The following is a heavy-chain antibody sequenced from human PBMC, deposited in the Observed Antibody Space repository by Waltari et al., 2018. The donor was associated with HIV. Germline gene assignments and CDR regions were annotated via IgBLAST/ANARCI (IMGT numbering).Heavy chain of an antibody. CDR1: GGSISNYY. V-gene: IGHV4-59*01. CDR2: IYYSGST. J-gene: IGHJ5*02. CDR3: ACGYDYVWGSYRRGWFDP. D-gene: IGHD3-16*02. Sequence: QVQLQESGPGLVKPSETLSLTCSVSGGSISNYYWSWLRQPAGKGLEWIGYIYYSGSTNYNPSLKSRVTISVDTSKNQFSLKLSSVTAADTAVYYCACGYDYVWGSYRRGWFDPWGQGTLVTVSS.